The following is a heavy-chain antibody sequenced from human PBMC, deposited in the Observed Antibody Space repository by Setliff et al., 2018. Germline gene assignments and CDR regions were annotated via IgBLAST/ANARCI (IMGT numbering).Heavy chain of an antibody. CDR1: GGSFSNYY. J-gene: IGHJ4*02. D-gene: IGHD1-26*01. V-gene: IGHV4-34*01. CDR2: SDHGGNT. CDR3: ARDNTIVGATDY. Sequence: SETLSLTCTVYGGSFSNYYWSWIRQSPGKGLEWIGESDHGGNTTIHPSLKSRLTMSVDTSKNQFSLKLTSVTAADTAVYYCARDNTIVGATDYWGQGALVTVSS.